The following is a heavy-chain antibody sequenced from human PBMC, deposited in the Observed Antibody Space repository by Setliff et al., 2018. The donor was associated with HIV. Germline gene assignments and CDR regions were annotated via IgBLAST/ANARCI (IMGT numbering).Heavy chain of an antibody. CDR2: IYYDGSTE. CDR3: AKERYIYGALNYFDY. Sequence: PGGSLRLSCAVSGFTFSSYTMDWVRQAPGKGLEWVATIYYDGSTEYYADSVKGRFTISRDNSKNTLYLQMNSLRVEDTAVYYCAKERYIYGALNYFDYWGQGTMVTVSS. D-gene: IGHD5-18*01. CDR1: GFTFSSYT. J-gene: IGHJ4*02. V-gene: IGHV3-33*06.